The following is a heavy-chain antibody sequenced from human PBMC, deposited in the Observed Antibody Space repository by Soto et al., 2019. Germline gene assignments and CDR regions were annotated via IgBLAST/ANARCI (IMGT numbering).Heavy chain of an antibody. CDR1: GFTFSSYG. J-gene: IGHJ6*02. CDR2: ISYDGSNK. D-gene: IGHD2-2*01. V-gene: IGHV3-30*18. CDR3: AKTGVGSSATKGPYYYYGMDV. Sequence: GGSLRLSCAASGFTFSSYGMHWVRQAPGKGLEWVAVISYDGSNKYYADSVKGRFTISRDNSKNTLYLQMNSLRAEDTAVYYCAKTGVGSSATKGPYYYYGMDVWGQGTTVTVYS.